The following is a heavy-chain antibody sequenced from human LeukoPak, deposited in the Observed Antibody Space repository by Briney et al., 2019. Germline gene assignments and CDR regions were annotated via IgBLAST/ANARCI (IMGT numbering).Heavy chain of an antibody. CDR2: ISYDGSNK. V-gene: IGHV3-30-3*01. Sequence: GGSLRLSCAASGFTFSSYAMHWVRQAPGKGLEWVAVISYDGSNKYYADSVKGRFTISRDNSKNTLYLQMNSLRAEDTAVYYCAKDSSGYIRDYFDYWGQGTLVTVSS. CDR3: AKDSSGYIRDYFDY. CDR1: GFTFSSYA. D-gene: IGHD3-22*01. J-gene: IGHJ4*02.